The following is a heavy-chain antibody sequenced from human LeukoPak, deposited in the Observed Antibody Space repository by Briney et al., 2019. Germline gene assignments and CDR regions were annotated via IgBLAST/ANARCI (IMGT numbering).Heavy chain of an antibody. V-gene: IGHV3-23*01. Sequence: AESLSLSCAASGCTFSSHAMSWVRHPPRKGLGWDSSSSGSGGSTYYADSVKGRSTTSRDNSKNTLYLQMNSLRAEDTAVYYCAKERGTYSYDYYFDYWGEGTLVTVSS. CDR3: AKERGTYSYDYYFDY. CDR2: SSGSGGST. D-gene: IGHD5-18*01. CDR1: GCTFSSHA. J-gene: IGHJ4*02.